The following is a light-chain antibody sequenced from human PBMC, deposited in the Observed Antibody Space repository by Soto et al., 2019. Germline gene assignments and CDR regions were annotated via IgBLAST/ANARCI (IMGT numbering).Light chain of an antibody. CDR2: GAS. Sequence: EIGWTQSPGTLSLSPGERASLSCRASQSVSSSYLAWYQQKPGQAPRLLIYGASNRATGIPARFSGSGSGTDFTLTISSLEPEDFAVYYCQQRSNWPPLTFGQGTRLEIK. CDR1: QSVSSSY. J-gene: IGKJ5*01. CDR3: QQRSNWPPLT. V-gene: IGKV3D-20*02.